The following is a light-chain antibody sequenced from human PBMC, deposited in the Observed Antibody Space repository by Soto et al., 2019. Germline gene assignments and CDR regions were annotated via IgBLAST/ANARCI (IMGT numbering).Light chain of an antibody. J-gene: IGKJ1*01. Sequence: DIQMTQSPSSLSASVGDRVTITCRASQGIRNDLDWYQQKPANAPERLIYAASSLQSGVPSRFSGSGSGTEFTLTISSLQAEDFANYYCQQYNTSPWTCGQGTKVEIK. V-gene: IGKV1-17*01. CDR2: AAS. CDR1: QGIRND. CDR3: QQYNTSPWT.